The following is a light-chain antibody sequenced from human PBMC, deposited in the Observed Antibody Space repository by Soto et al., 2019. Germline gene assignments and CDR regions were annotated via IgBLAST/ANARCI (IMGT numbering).Light chain of an antibody. CDR2: AAS. CDR1: QDISNY. CDR3: QKYDSEPYT. Sequence: DIQMTQSPSSLSASVGDRVTITCRASQDISNYLAWYQQKPGKVPKVLIYAASTLQSGVPSRFSGSGSGTDFTLTISSLPLEDVSTYYCQKYDSEPYTFGPGTKVDIK. V-gene: IGKV1-27*01. J-gene: IGKJ3*01.